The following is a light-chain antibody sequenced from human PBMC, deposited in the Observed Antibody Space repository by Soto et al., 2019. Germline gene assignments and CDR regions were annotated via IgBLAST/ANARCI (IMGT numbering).Light chain of an antibody. CDR1: QGIRND. CDR3: LQHNSYPYA. CDR2: AAS. J-gene: IGKJ2*01. V-gene: IGKV1-17*01. Sequence: IQMTQSPSSLSASVRDRVTSTCRASQGIRNDLGWYQQKPGKAPKRLIYAASSLQSGVPSRFRGSGSGTEVSLTISSVQPYDFAKYYCLQHNSYPYAFGQGTKLELK.